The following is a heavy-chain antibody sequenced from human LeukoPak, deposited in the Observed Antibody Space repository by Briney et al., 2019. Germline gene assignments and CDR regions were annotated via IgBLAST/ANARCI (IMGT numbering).Heavy chain of an antibody. CDR2: IIPIFGTA. CDR3: AHGGIAAATYYFDY. J-gene: IGHJ4*02. CDR1: GGTFSSYA. D-gene: IGHD6-13*01. Sequence: ASVKVSCKASGGTFSSYAISWVRQAPGQGLEWMGGIIPIFGTANYAQKFQGRVTIAADKSTSTAYMELSSLRSEDTAVYYCAHGGIAAATYYFDYWGQGTLVTVSS. V-gene: IGHV1-69*06.